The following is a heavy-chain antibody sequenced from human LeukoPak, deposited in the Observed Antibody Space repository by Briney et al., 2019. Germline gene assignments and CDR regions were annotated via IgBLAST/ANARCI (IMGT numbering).Heavy chain of an antibody. CDR2: IYYSGST. CDR3: ARDRSWYMDV. Sequence: PSETLSLTCTVSGGSISSSSYYWGWIRQPPGKGLEWIGSIYYSGSTYYNPSLKSRVTISVDTSKNQFSLKLSSVTAADTAVYYCARDRSWYMDVWGKGTTVTISS. J-gene: IGHJ6*03. CDR1: GGSISSSSYY. V-gene: IGHV4-39*02. D-gene: IGHD3-10*01.